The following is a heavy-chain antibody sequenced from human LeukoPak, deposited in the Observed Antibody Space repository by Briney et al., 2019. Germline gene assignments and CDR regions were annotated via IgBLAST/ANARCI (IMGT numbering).Heavy chain of an antibody. CDR3: ARVPISTFRGEAYYYGMDV. V-gene: IGHV4-59*01. D-gene: IGHD3-16*01. J-gene: IGHJ6*02. CDR1: GGSISTYY. CDR2: IYYSGST. Sequence: PSETLSLTCSVSGGSISTYYWSWIRQPPGKGLECIGYIYYSGSTNYNPSLKSRAAISVDTSKNQVSLKLSSVTAADTAVYYCARVPISTFRGEAYYYGMDVWGQGTTVTVS.